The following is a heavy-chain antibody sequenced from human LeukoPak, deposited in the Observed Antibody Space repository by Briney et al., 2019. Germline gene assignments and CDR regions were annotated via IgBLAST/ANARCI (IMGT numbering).Heavy chain of an antibody. Sequence: GGSLRLSCAASGFTFSSYSRNWVRQAPGKGLEWVSSISSSSSYIYYADSVKGRFTISRDKAKNSLYLQMNSLRAEDTAIYYCAREGMVATFDYWGQGTLVTVSS. J-gene: IGHJ4*02. V-gene: IGHV3-21*01. CDR3: AREGMVATFDY. CDR1: GFTFSSYS. CDR2: ISSSSSYI. D-gene: IGHD5-12*01.